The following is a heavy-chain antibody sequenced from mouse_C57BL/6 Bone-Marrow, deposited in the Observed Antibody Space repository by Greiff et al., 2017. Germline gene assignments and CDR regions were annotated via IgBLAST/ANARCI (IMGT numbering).Heavy chain of an antibody. Sequence: QVQLQQSGAELARPGASVKLSCKASGYTFTSYGISWVKQRTGQGLEWIGEIYPRSGNTYYNEKFKGKATLTADKSSSTAYMELRSLTSEDSAVYFCARRAQATGPWFAYWGQGTLVTVSA. J-gene: IGHJ3*01. D-gene: IGHD3-2*02. V-gene: IGHV1-81*01. CDR2: IYPRSGNT. CDR1: GYTFTSYG. CDR3: ARRAQATGPWFAY.